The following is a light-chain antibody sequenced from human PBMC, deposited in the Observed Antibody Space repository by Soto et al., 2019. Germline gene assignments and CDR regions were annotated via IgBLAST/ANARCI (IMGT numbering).Light chain of an antibody. CDR3: MQTLQTPRT. CDR2: LGS. J-gene: IGKJ5*01. V-gene: IGKV2-28*01. CDR1: QSLLHTIGYNY. Sequence: DIVMTQSPLSLPVTPGEPASISCRSSQSLLHTIGYNYLDWYLQKPGQSPHLLIYLGSNRASGVPERFSGSGSGTDCTLKISRVEAEDVGVYYCMQTLQTPRTFGQGTRLEIK.